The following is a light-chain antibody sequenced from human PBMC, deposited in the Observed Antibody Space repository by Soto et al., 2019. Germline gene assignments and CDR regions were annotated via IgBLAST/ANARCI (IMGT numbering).Light chain of an antibody. J-gene: IGKJ5*01. CDR1: QTVSSY. CDR2: GAS. Sequence: ENVLTQSPGTLSLSPGERATLSCRASQTVSSYLTWYQQRPGQAPRLLIYGASKRATGIPDRFSGSGSGTDFTLTISTLEPEDFALYYCQQYGTSPITFGQGTRLGIK. CDR3: QQYGTSPIT. V-gene: IGKV3-20*01.